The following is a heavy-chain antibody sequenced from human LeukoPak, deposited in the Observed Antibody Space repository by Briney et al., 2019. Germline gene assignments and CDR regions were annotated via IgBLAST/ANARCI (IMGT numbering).Heavy chain of an antibody. CDR3: ARRGNGARDTMVRGAHWYFDL. V-gene: IGHV4-4*02. D-gene: IGHD3-10*01. Sequence: SETLSLTCAVSGGSISSSNWWSWVRQPPGKGLEWIGEIYHSGSTNYNPSLKSRVTISVDKSKNQFSLKLSSVTAADTAVYYCARRGNGARDTMVRGAHWYFDLWGRGTLVTVSS. J-gene: IGHJ2*01. CDR1: GGSISSSNW. CDR2: IYHSGST.